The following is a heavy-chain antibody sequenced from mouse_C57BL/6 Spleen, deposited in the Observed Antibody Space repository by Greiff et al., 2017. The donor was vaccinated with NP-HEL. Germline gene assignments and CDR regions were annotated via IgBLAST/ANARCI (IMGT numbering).Heavy chain of an antibody. V-gene: IGHV1-80*01. CDR1: GYTFTSYW. J-gene: IGHJ3*01. CDR2: IYPGDGDT. D-gene: IGHD1-1*01. Sequence: VQLQQSGAELVKPGASVKMSCKASGYTFTSYWITWVKQRPGQGLEWIGDIYPGDGDTNYNGKFKGKATLTADKSSSTAYMQLSSLTSEDSAVYFCARSEDYGSSYGFAYWGQGTLVTVSA. CDR3: ARSEDYGSSYGFAY.